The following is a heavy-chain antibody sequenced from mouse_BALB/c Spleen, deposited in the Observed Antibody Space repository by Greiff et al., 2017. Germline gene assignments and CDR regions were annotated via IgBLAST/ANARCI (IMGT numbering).Heavy chain of an antibody. CDR3: TRGGDYDRFDY. D-gene: IGHD2-4*01. CDR1: GYTFTDYE. CDR2: IDPETGGT. J-gene: IGHJ2*01. V-gene: IGHV1-15*01. Sequence: QVQLKQSGAELVRPGASVTLSCKASGYTFTDYEMHWVKQTPVHGLEWIGAIDPETGGTAYNQKFKGKATLTADKSSSTAYMELRSLTSEDSAVYYCTRGGDYDRFDYWGQGTTLTVSS.